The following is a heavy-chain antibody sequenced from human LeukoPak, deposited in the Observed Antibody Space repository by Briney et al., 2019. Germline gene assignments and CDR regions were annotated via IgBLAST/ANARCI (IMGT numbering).Heavy chain of an antibody. Sequence: ASVKVSCKASGYTFTSYGISWVRQAPGQGLEWMGWISAYNGNTNYAQKLQGRVTMTTDTSTSTAYMELRSLRSDDTAVYYCARVGYCSSTSCYKTNWFDPWGQGTLVTVSS. CDR2: ISAYNGNT. CDR3: ARVGYCSSTSCYKTNWFDP. V-gene: IGHV1-18*01. CDR1: GYTFTSYG. J-gene: IGHJ5*02. D-gene: IGHD2-2*02.